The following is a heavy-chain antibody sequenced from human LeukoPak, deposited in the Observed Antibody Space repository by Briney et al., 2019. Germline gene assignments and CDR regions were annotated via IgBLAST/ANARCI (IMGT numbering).Heavy chain of an antibody. D-gene: IGHD2-2*01. Sequence: KTGGSLRLSCAASGFTFSSYSMNWVRQAPGKGLEWVSSISSSSSYIYYADSVKGRFTISRDNAKNSLYLQMNSLRAEDTAVYYCARGLGYCSSTSCELRGYWGQGILVTVSS. CDR3: ARGLGYCSSTSCELRGY. J-gene: IGHJ4*02. V-gene: IGHV3-21*01. CDR2: ISSSSSYI. CDR1: GFTFSSYS.